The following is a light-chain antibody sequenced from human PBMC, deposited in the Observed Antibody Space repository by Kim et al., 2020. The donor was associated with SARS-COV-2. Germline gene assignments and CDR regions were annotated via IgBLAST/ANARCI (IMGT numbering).Light chain of an antibody. J-gene: IGLJ2*01. CDR3: HLWDSSSDHVV. Sequence: APRETARMTCGGNNIGDKSVRCYQQKPGQAPVLVISYDSDRPSGIPERFSGSNSGNTATLIISRVEAGDEADYYCHLWDSSSDHVVFGGGTQLTVL. V-gene: IGLV3-21*04. CDR2: YDS. CDR1: NIGDKS.